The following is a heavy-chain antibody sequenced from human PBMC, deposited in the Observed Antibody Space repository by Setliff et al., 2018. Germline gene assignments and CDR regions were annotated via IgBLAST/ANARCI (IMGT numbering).Heavy chain of an antibody. CDR2: IYSGGRTT. J-gene: IGHJ4*02. Sequence: PGESLRLSCAASGFALNSYAMIRVRQAPGKGLEWVSVIYSGGRTTYYADSVEGRFTISRDSSKNTLYLQMNSLRVEDTAVYYCAKRRSSSWFGGMDYWGQGTLVTVSS. V-gene: IGHV3-23*03. CDR1: GFALNSYA. CDR3: AKRRSSSWFGGMDY. D-gene: IGHD6-13*01.